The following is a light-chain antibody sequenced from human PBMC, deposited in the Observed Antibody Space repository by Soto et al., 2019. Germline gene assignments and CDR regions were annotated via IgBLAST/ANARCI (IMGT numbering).Light chain of an antibody. V-gene: IGKV4-1*01. CDR1: QSGLYSSNTKNY. CDR3: HQYYSRPYT. J-gene: IGKJ2*01. CDR2: WSS. Sequence: DIVMTQSPDSLAVSLGERATIHCKSSQSGLYSSNTKNYLAWYQQKPGQPPKLLIYWSSTREYGVPDRISGCVSGTYFTLTISSLQPGEGAASSCHQYYSRPYTFGQATKLEIK.